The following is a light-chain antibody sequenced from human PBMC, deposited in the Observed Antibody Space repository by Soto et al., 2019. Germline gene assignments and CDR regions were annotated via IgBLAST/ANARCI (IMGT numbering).Light chain of an antibody. CDR1: QGISSY. J-gene: IGKJ2*01. Sequence: DIQMTQSPSSVSASVGDRVTITCRASQGISSYLAWYQQKPGKAPNVRIYAASSLQSGVPSRFSGSGSGTDFTLTISSLQPEDCATYYCQQANSFPYTFGQGTKLEIK. CDR2: AAS. CDR3: QQANSFPYT. V-gene: IGKV1-12*01.